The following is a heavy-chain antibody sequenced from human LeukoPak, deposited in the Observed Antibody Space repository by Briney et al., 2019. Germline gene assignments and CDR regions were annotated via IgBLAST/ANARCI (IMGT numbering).Heavy chain of an antibody. Sequence: SETLSLTCTVSGGSISSYYWSWIRQPAGKGLEWIGRIYTSGSTNYNPSLKSRVTMSVDTSKNQFSLKLSSVTAADTAVYYCARVVYSGYDFRGAMDVWGKGTTVTVSS. J-gene: IGHJ6*03. CDR2: IYTSGST. CDR1: GGSISSYY. V-gene: IGHV4-4*07. CDR3: ARVVYSGYDFRGAMDV. D-gene: IGHD5-12*01.